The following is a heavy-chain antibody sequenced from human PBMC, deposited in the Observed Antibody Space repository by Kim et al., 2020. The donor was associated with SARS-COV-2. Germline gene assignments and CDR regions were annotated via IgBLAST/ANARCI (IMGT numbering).Heavy chain of an antibody. CDR3: AKVVPLVTHYYFDY. V-gene: IGHV3-30*18. CDR2: ISYDGSNK. Sequence: GGSLRLSCAASGFTFSSYGMHWVRQAPGKGLEWVAVISYDGSNKYYADSVKGRFTISRDNSKNTLYLQMNSLRAEDTAVYYCAKVVPLVTHYYFDYWGQGTLVTVSS. D-gene: IGHD3-9*01. J-gene: IGHJ4*02. CDR1: GFTFSSYG.